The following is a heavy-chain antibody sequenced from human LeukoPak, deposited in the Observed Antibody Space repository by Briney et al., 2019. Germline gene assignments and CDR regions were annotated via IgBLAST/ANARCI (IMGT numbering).Heavy chain of an antibody. CDR3: ARDSGSYFSDY. CDR1: GYTFTGYY. CDR2: INPNSGGT. D-gene: IGHD1-26*01. J-gene: IGHJ4*02. Sequence: ASVKVSCKASGYTFTGYYMHWVRQAPGQGLEWMGWINPNSGGTNYAQNFQGRVTMTRDTSISTAYMELSRLRSDDTAMYYCARDSGSYFSDYWGQGTLVTVSS. V-gene: IGHV1-2*02.